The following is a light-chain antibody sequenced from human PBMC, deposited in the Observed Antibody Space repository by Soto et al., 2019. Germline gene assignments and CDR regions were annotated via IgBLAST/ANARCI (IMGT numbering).Light chain of an antibody. Sequence: EIVLTQSPGTLSLSPGERATLSCRASQSVSGSYLAWYQQKPGQAPRLLIYGASSRATGIPDRFSGSGSGTDFTLTISRREPEDFAVYYCQQYGSSPRTFGHGTKVDIK. CDR3: QQYGSSPRT. CDR1: QSVSGSY. V-gene: IGKV3-20*01. J-gene: IGKJ1*01. CDR2: GAS.